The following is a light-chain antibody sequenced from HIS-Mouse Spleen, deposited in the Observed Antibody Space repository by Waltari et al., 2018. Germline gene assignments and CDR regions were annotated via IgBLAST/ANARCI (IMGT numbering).Light chain of an antibody. V-gene: IGLV3-16*01. Sequence: SYELTQPPSVSVSLGQMARITCSGEALPKKYAYWYQQKPGQFPVRGIYKDSERPSGIPERFSGSSAGTIVTLTISGVQAEDEADYYCLSADSSGTWVFGGGTKLTVL. CDR1: ALPKKY. CDR3: LSADSSGTWV. J-gene: IGLJ3*02. CDR2: KDS.